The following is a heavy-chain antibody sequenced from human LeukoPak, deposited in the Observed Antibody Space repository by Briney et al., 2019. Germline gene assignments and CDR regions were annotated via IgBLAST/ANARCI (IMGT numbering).Heavy chain of an antibody. CDR1: GGSISSSSYY. V-gene: IGHV4-39*07. D-gene: IGHD4-11*01. J-gene: IGHJ4*02. Sequence: ASETLSLTCTVSGGSISSSSYYWGWIRQPPGKGLEWIGSIYYSGSTYYNPSLKSRVTMSVDTSKNQFSLKLSSVTAADTAVYYCARAPSNYVAYFDFWGQGILVTVSS. CDR2: IYYSGST. CDR3: ARAPSNYVAYFDF.